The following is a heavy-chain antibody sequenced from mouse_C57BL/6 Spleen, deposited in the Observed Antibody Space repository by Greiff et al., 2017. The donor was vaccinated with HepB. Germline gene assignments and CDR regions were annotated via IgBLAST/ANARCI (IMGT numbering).Heavy chain of an antibody. CDR2: ISDGGSYT. V-gene: IGHV5-4*01. J-gene: IGHJ2*01. CDR3: ARDRIYSNYYFDY. D-gene: IGHD2-5*01. CDR1: GFTFSSYA. Sequence: EVKVEESGGGLVKPGGSLKLSCAASGFTFSSYAMSWVRQTPEKRLEWVATISDGGSYTYYPDNVKGRFTISRDNAKNNLYLQMSHLKSEDTAMYYCARDRIYSNYYFDYWGQGTTLTVSS.